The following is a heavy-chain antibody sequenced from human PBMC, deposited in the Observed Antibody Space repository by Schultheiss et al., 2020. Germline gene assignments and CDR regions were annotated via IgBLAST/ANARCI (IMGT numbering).Heavy chain of an antibody. CDR3: AKATKTNYAYGMDV. CDR1: GFTFDDYG. V-gene: IGHV3-23*01. CDR2: ISGSGTST. J-gene: IGHJ6*02. Sequence: GGSLRLSCAASGFTFDDYGMSWVRQAPGKGLEWVSAISGSGTSTYYADSVKGRFIISRDNSKSTLYLQMNSLRAEDTAVYYCAKATKTNYAYGMDVWGQGTTVTVSS. D-gene: IGHD4-11*01.